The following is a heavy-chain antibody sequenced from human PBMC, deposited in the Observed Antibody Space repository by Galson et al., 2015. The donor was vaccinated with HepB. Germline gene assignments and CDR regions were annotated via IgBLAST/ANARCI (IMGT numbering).Heavy chain of an antibody. CDR3: AREISTAGGGAFDI. J-gene: IGHJ3*02. Sequence: SVKVSCKAPGYTFSRYGFTWVRQAPGQGLEWMGWISAYNGNTKYEQKFQDRFTMTTDTSTSTVYMEMRSLRSDDTAVYYCAREISTAGGGAFDIWGQGTMVTVSS. V-gene: IGHV1-18*01. CDR2: ISAYNGNT. CDR1: GYTFSRYG. D-gene: IGHD1-14*01.